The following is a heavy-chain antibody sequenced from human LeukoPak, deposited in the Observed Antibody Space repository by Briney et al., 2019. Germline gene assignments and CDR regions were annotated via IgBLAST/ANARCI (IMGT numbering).Heavy chain of an antibody. V-gene: IGHV2-5*08. CDR1: GGSISSYYW. Sequence: TLSLTCTVSGGSISSYYWSWIRQPPGKALEWLALIYWDNNKDYSPSLKSRLTITKDTSKNQVVLTMTNMDPVDTATYYCAHRFGGTPNFHHWGQGTLVTVSS. J-gene: IGHJ1*01. CDR2: IYWDNNK. D-gene: IGHD3-16*01. CDR3: AHRFGGTPNFHH.